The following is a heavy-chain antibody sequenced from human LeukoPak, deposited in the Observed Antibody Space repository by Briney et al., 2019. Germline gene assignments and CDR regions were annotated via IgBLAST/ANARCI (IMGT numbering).Heavy chain of an antibody. D-gene: IGHD3-9*01. J-gene: IGHJ4*02. Sequence: KSSETLSLTCAVSGYSISSGYYWGWIRQPPGKGLEWIGSIYHSGSTYYNPSLKSRVTISVDTSKNQFSLKLSSVPAADTAVYYCARLTLRYFVIDYWGQGTLVTVSS. CDR2: IYHSGST. CDR3: ARLTLRYFVIDY. CDR1: GYSISSGYY. V-gene: IGHV4-38-2*01.